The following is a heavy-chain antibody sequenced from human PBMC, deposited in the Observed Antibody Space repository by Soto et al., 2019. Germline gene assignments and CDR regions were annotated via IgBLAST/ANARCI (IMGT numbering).Heavy chain of an antibody. CDR3: ARDGTSGSYYWYFDY. CDR2: ISAYNGNT. Sequence: QVQLVQSGAEVKKPGASVKVSCKASGYTFTSYGISWVRQAPGQGLEWMGWISAYNGNTNYAQKLQGRVTMTTDTSXXTAYMELRSLRSDATAVYYCARDGTSGSYYWYFDYWGQGTLVTVSS. D-gene: IGHD1-26*01. V-gene: IGHV1-18*01. CDR1: GYTFTSYG. J-gene: IGHJ4*02.